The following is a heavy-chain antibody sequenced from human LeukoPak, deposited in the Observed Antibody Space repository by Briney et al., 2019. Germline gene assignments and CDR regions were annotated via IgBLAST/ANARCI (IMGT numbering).Heavy chain of an antibody. D-gene: IGHD6-19*01. Sequence: SETLSLTCAVSGGSLSGHYWDWIRQPPGKGLEWIGYIYASGSANYHPSLKSRVTISLDTSQNHVSLRLTSVTADDTAVYYCAREAPGGSGWTYFDYWGQGSLVTVS. CDR1: GGSLSGHY. J-gene: IGHJ4*02. CDR3: AREAPGGSGWTYFDY. CDR2: IYASGSA. V-gene: IGHV4-59*11.